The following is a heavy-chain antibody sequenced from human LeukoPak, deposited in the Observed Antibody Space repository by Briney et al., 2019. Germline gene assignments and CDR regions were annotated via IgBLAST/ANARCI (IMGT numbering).Heavy chain of an antibody. CDR1: GYTLTSHG. V-gene: IGHV1-18*01. CDR3: ARDQSPRGIHY. Sequence: ASVKVSCTASGYTLTSHGISWVRQAPGQGLEWVGWISFYDGNTNYAHKLQGRMTMTTDTSTSTAYMELRSLRSDDTAVYYCARDQSPRGIHYWGQRTVVTVSS. CDR2: ISFYDGNT. J-gene: IGHJ4*02. D-gene: IGHD6-13*01.